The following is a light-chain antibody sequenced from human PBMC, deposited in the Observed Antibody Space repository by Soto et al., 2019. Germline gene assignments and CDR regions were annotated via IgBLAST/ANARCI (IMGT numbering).Light chain of an antibody. CDR3: QVWDSSGDHFSV. V-gene: IGLV3-21*02. J-gene: IGLJ1*01. Sequence: SYELTQPPSVSVAPGQTARITCGGNNIGSKSVHWYQQKPGQAPVLVVYDDSDRPSGIPERFSGSNSGNTATLTISRVEAGDEADYYCQVWDSSGDHFSVFGTGTKLTVL. CDR2: DDS. CDR1: NIGSKS.